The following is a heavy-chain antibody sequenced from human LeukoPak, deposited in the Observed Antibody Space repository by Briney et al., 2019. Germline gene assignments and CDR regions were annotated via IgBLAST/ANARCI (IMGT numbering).Heavy chain of an antibody. CDR3: AKFLLRVIIPGIAADD. V-gene: IGHV3-23*01. J-gene: IGHJ4*02. CDR1: GFTFSSYA. D-gene: IGHD6-25*01. Sequence: GSLRLSCAASGFTFSSYAMIWVRQAPGKGLEWVSSISGSGGSTYYADSVKGRFTISRDNSKNTLYLQMNSLRAEDTAVYYCAKFLLRVIIPGIAADDWGQGTLVTVSS. CDR2: ISGSGGST.